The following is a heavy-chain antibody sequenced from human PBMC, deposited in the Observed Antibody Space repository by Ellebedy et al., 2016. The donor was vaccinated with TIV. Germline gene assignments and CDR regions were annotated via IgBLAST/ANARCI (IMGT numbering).Heavy chain of an antibody. J-gene: IGHJ4*02. CDR3: ARAAPAVAGKVVDY. CDR1: GFTFSSYW. D-gene: IGHD6-19*01. V-gene: IGHV3-74*01. CDR2: INSDGSST. Sequence: GESLKISCAASGFTFSSYWMHWVRQAPGKGLVWVSRINSDGSSTSYADSVKGRFTISRDNAKNTLYPQMNSLRAEDTAVYYCARAAPAVAGKVVDYWGQGTLVTVSS.